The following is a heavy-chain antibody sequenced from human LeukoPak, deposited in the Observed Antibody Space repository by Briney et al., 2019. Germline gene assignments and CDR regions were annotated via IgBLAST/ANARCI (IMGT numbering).Heavy chain of an antibody. Sequence: GGSLRLSCAASGFTFSNAWMSWVRQAPGKGLEWVGRIKSKTDGGTTDYAAPVKGRFTISRDDSKNTLYLQMNSLKTEDTAVYYCRGEYYYDSSGYYYFDYWGQGTLVTVSS. CDR2: IKSKTDGGTT. V-gene: IGHV3-15*01. J-gene: IGHJ4*02. CDR1: GFTFSNAW. CDR3: RGEYYYDSSGYYYFDY. D-gene: IGHD3-22*01.